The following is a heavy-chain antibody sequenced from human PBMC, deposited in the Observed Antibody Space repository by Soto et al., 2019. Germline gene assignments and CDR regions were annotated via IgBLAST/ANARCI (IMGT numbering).Heavy chain of an antibody. CDR2: INHSGST. Sequence: QVQLQQWGAGLLKPSETLSLTCAVYGGSFSGYYWSWIRQPPGKGLEWIGEINHSGSTNYNPSLKSRVTISGDTPKTQCSLKLSSVTAADTAVYYCARVGRLGSGSSWGQGTLVTVSS. CDR1: GGSFSGYY. V-gene: IGHV4-34*01. D-gene: IGHD3-10*01. J-gene: IGHJ5*02. CDR3: ARVGRLGSGSS.